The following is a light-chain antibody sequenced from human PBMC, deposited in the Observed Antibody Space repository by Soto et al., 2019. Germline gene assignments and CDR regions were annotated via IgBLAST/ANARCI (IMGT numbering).Light chain of an antibody. CDR1: SSDVGGYNY. CDR2: DVS. CDR3: SSYTSSSTLVV. V-gene: IGLV2-14*01. J-gene: IGLJ2*01. Sequence: QSALTQPASVSGSPGQSITISCTGTSSDVGGYNYVSWYQQHPGKAPKLMIYDVSNRPSGGSNRFSGSKSGNTASLTISGLQYEDEADYYCSSYTSSSTLVVFGGGTKLTVL.